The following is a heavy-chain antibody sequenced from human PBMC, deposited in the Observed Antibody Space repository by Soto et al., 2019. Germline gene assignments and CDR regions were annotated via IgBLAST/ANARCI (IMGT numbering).Heavy chain of an antibody. D-gene: IGHD2-8*01. V-gene: IGHV3-48*01. CDR1: GFTFGSYS. CDR2: IGGSGGTK. J-gene: IGHJ4*02. CDR3: AKVSSAWYAGFFDL. Sequence: GGSLRLSCRASGFTFGSYSMSWVRQAPGRGLEWISFIGGSGGTKYYADSVKGRFTISRDNAGNSLYLQMSSLRAEDTAVYYCAKVSSAWYAGFFDLWGQGTLVTVSS.